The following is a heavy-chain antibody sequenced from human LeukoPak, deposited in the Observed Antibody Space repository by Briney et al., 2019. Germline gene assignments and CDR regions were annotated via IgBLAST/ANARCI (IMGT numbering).Heavy chain of an antibody. CDR1: GYTFTSYY. J-gene: IGHJ3*02. D-gene: IGHD3-3*01. CDR3: ARAPSYYDFWSGYRSDAFDI. Sequence: VASVKVSCKASGYTFTSYYMHWVRQAPGQGLEGMGIINPSDGSTSYAQKFQGRVTMTRDTSTSTVYMELSSLRSEDTAVYYCARAPSYYDFWSGYRSDAFDIWGQGTMVTVSS. CDR2: INPSDGST. V-gene: IGHV1-46*03.